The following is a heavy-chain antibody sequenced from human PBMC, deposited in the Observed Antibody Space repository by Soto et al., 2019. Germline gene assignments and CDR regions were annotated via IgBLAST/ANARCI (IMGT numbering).Heavy chain of an antibody. CDR3: ARDVRDSCGGGSCIYFAF. V-gene: IGHV1-18*01. J-gene: IGHJ4*02. CDR2: ISANSGDT. D-gene: IGHD2-15*01. CDR1: GYTFSSYG. Sequence: QVQLVQSGAEVKEPGASVRVSCKASGYTFSSYGFSWVRQAPGPGLAWVAWISANSGDTNSAQKFQGRVTLTTDTTTSTADMDQRSLTSADTAIYYCARDVRDSCGGGSCIYFAFWGQGTLATVSS.